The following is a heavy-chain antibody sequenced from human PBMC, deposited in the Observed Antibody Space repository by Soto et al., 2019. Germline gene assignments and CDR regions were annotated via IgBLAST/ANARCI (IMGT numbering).Heavy chain of an antibody. V-gene: IGHV3-53*01. D-gene: IGHD1-26*01. CDR1: GFTVSSNY. CDR3: ARDCSMRATFEFDY. CDR2: IYSGGST. Sequence: EVQMVESGGGVIQPGGSLRLSCAASGFTVSSNYMSWVRQAPGKGLEWFSVIYSGGSTYYADSVKGRFTIARDNSKNTLYLKMSSLRADDTAVYYCARDCSMRATFEFDYWGQGTLVTVSS. J-gene: IGHJ4*02.